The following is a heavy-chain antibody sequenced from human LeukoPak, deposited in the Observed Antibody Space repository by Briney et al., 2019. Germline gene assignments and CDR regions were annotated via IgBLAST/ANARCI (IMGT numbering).Heavy chain of an antibody. Sequence: GGSLRLSCAASGFTFSSYSMNWVRQAPGKGLEWVSYISSSSSTIYYADSVKGRFTISRDNAKNSLYLQMNSLRDEDAAVYFCARSPAFYDGAVVKYYFDYWGQGTLVTVSS. CDR2: ISSSSSTI. D-gene: IGHD6-19*01. J-gene: IGHJ4*02. V-gene: IGHV3-48*02. CDR1: GFTFSSYS. CDR3: ARSPAFYDGAVVKYYFDY.